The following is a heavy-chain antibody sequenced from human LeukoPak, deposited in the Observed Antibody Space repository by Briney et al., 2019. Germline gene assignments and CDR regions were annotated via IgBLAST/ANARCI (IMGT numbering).Heavy chain of an antibody. CDR3: ARKNYYDSSGYYPLGN. D-gene: IGHD3-22*01. V-gene: IGHV3-30-3*01. Sequence: PGGSLRLSCAASGFTFSSYAMHWVRQAPGKGLEWVAVISYDGSNKYYADSVKGRFTISRDNSKNTLYLQMNSLRAEDTAVYYCARKNYYDSSGYYPLGNWGQGTLVTVSS. CDR2: ISYDGSNK. J-gene: IGHJ4*02. CDR1: GFTFSSYA.